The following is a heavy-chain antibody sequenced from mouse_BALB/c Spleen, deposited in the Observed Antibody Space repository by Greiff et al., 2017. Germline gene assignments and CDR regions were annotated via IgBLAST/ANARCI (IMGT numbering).Heavy chain of an antibody. CDR2: ISSGSSTI. V-gene: IGHV5-17*02. CDR1: GFTFSSFG. CDR3: AKEGIYYAMDY. Sequence: EVMLVESGGGLVQPGGSRKLSCAASGFTFSSFGMHWVRQAPGKGLEWVAYISSGSSTIYYADTVKGRFTISRDNPKNTLFLQMTSLRSEDTAMYYCAKEGIYYAMDYWGQGTSVTVSS. J-gene: IGHJ4*01.